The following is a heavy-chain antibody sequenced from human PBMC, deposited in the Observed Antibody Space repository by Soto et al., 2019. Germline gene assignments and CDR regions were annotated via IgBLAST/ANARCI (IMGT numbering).Heavy chain of an antibody. V-gene: IGHV4-59*01. CDR1: GGSISSYY. Sequence: SETLSLTCTVSGGSISSYYWSWIRQPPGKGLEWIGLIYNSGSTNYNPSLKSRVTISLDTSKTQFSLTLNSVTAADTAVYYCAREFAYWGQGILVTVSS. CDR3: AREFAY. J-gene: IGHJ4*02. CDR2: IYNSGST.